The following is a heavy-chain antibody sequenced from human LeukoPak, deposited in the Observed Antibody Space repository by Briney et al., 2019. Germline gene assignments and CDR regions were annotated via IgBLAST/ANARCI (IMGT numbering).Heavy chain of an antibody. V-gene: IGHV3-66*01. J-gene: IGHJ4*02. Sequence: GGSLRLSCAVSGFTVSSNYMNCVRQAPGKGLEWVSIVYSGGNTYYADSVKGRFTISRDNPKNTLYLQMNSLRAEDTAVYYCASILRSSSGYYFDYWGQGTLVTVSS. CDR2: VYSGGNT. CDR1: GFTVSSNY. D-gene: IGHD3-10*01. CDR3: ASILRSSSGYYFDY.